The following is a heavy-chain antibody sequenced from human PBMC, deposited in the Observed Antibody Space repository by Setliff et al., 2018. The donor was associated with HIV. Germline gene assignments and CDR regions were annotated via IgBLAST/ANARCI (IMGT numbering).Heavy chain of an antibody. D-gene: IGHD2-15*01. CDR2: VYPSDGNT. V-gene: IGHV1-46*01. CDR1: GYTFTSYY. Sequence: ASVKVSCKASGYTFTSYYMHWVRQAPGQGLEWMGMVYPSDGNTGYAQKFQGRVTMTRNTSISTAYMELSSLRSEDTAVYYCARIGGDMRRAFDIWGQGTMVTVSS. J-gene: IGHJ3*02. CDR3: ARIGGDMRRAFDI.